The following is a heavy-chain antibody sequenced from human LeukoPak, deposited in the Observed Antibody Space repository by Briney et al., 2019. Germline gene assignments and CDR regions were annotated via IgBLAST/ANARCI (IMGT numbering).Heavy chain of an antibody. J-gene: IGHJ4*02. CDR2: ISSDASTI. CDR3: ARVVAHLLDC. V-gene: IGHV3-48*03. CDR1: GFTFRSYE. Sequence: PGGSLRLSCAASGFTFRSYEMNWVRRAPGKGLEWISYISSDASTIYYADSVGGRFTVSRDNAQNSLYLQMSSLRAEDTAVYYCARVVAHLLDCWGQGTLVTVSS.